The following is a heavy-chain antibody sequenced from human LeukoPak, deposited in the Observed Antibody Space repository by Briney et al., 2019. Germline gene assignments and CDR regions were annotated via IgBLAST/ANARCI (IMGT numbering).Heavy chain of an antibody. CDR1: GFTFSSYG. Sequence: GRSLRLSCAASGFTFSSYGMHWVRQAPGKGLEWVAVIWYDGSNKYYADSVKGRFTISRDNSKNTLYLQMNSLRAEDTAVYYCAKSPPAYWYFDLWGRSTLVTVSS. CDR2: IWYDGSNK. J-gene: IGHJ2*01. CDR3: AKSPPAYWYFDL. V-gene: IGHV3-33*06.